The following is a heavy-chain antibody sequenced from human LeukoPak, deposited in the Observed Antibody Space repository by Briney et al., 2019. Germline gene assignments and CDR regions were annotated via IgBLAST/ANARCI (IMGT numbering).Heavy chain of an antibody. J-gene: IGHJ6*04. D-gene: IGHD3-10*02. CDR1: GFTFSSYH. Sequence: GGSLRPSCEVSGFTFSSYHMNWVRQAPGKGLEWVSYISSSGSTIYYADSVKGRFTISRDNAKNSLYLQMNSLRAEDTAVYYCAELGITMIGGVWGKGTTVTISS. CDR2: ISSSGSTI. CDR3: AELGITMIGGV. V-gene: IGHV3-48*03.